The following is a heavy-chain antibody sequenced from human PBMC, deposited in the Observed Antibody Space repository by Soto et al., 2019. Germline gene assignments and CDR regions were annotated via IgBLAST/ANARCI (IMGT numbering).Heavy chain of an antibody. V-gene: IGHV1-3*01. CDR3: ARVSDHYDILTGYYPSGAFDY. CDR1: GYTFTSYA. CDR2: INAGNGNT. D-gene: IGHD3-9*01. J-gene: IGHJ4*02. Sequence: ASVKVSCKASGYTFTSYAMHWVRQAPGQRLEWMGWINAGNGNTKYSQKFQGRVTITRDTSASTAYMELSSLRSEDTAVYYFARVSDHYDILTGYYPSGAFDYWGQGTLVTVSS.